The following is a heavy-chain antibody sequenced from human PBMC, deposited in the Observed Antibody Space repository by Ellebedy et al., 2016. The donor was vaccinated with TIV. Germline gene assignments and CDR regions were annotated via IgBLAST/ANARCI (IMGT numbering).Heavy chain of an antibody. CDR3: AKSPLYSNYEGEYYSYYYMDV. CDR2: ILYDGSNK. CDR1: GFTFGSHG. V-gene: IGHV3-30*18. J-gene: IGHJ6*03. D-gene: IGHD4-11*01. Sequence: GESLKISXAASGFTFGSHGMHWVRQAPGKGLEWVALILYDGSNKYYADSVKGRFIIPRDNSKNTLYLQMNSLRADDTAVYYCAKSPLYSNYEGEYYSYYYMDVWGKGTTVTVSS.